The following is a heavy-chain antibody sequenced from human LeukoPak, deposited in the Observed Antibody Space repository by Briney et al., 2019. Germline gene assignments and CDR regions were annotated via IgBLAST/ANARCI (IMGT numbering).Heavy chain of an antibody. CDR3: ARDKLGYGMDV. D-gene: IGHD1-7*01. V-gene: IGHV4-30-2*01. CDR1: VGSISSGGYS. J-gene: IGHJ6*02. Sequence: PSQTLSLTCAVSVGSISSGGYSWSWIRQPPGKGLEWIGYIYHSGSTYYNPSLKSRVTISVDRSKNQFSLKLSSVTAADTAVYYCARDKLGYGMDVWGQGTTVTVSS. CDR2: IYHSGST.